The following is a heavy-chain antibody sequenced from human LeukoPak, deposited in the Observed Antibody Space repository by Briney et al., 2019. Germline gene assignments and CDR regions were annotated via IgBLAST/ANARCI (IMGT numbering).Heavy chain of an antibody. J-gene: IGHJ3*02. CDR2: ISAYNGNT. V-gene: IGHV1-18*01. Sequence: GASVNVSCKASGYTFANYGISWVRQAPGQGLEWMGWISAYNGNTNYAQNLQDRVTMTTDTSTSTAYMELRSLRSDDTAVYFCARDAATISDTFDIWGQGTMVTVSS. D-gene: IGHD1-26*01. CDR1: GYTFANYG. CDR3: ARDAATISDTFDI.